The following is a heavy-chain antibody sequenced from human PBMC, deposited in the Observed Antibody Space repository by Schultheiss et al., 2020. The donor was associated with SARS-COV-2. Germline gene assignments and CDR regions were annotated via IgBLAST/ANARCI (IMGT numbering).Heavy chain of an antibody. CDR2: ISSDGTVT. CDR3: ARVVVVGVNDY. Sequence: GGSLRLSCDVSGFTFSSYWMHWVRQVPGKGLVWVARISSDGTVTSYADSVKGRFTISRDNARNALYLQMNSLRTEDTALYHCARVVVVGVNDYWGQGTLVTVSS. J-gene: IGHJ4*02. CDR1: GFTFSSYW. D-gene: IGHD3-22*01. V-gene: IGHV3-74*01.